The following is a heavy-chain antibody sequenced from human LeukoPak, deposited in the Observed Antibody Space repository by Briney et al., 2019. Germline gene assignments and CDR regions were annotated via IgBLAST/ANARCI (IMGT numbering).Heavy chain of an antibody. J-gene: IGHJ4*02. V-gene: IGHV3-7*03. D-gene: IGHD4-17*01. CDR3: AKGSYGDYVVYYFDY. CDR1: GFTFSSYW. Sequence: GGSLRLSCAASGFTFSSYWMTWVRQAPGKGLEWVANIKQDGSEKYYVDSVKGRFTISRDNAKNSLYLQMNSLRAEDTALYYCAKGSYGDYVVYYFDYWGQGTLVTVPS. CDR2: IKQDGSEK.